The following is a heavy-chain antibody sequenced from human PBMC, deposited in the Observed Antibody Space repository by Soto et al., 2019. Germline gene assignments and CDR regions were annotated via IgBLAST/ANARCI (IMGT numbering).Heavy chain of an antibody. CDR3: AREVGGGYCSGGSCYWFDP. J-gene: IGHJ5*02. CDR1: GYTFIEYY. V-gene: IGHV1-46*01. D-gene: IGHD2-15*01. Sequence: QVQLVQSGAEVKNPGASVKVSCKASGYTFIEYYMHWVRQAPGQGLEWMGIINPSGGITRYAQKCQGRVTVTRDTSTSTVYMELSGLGSEDTAVYYCAREVGGGYCSGGSCYWFDPWGQGTLVSVSS. CDR2: INPSGGIT.